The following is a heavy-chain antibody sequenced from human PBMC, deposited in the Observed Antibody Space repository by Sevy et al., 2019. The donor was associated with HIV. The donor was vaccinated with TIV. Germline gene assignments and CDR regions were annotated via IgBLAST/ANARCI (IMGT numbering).Heavy chain of an antibody. CDR2: ISSSGSYI. CDR1: GFTFSTYS. V-gene: IGHV3-21*01. D-gene: IGHD5-12*01. J-gene: IGHJ4*02. CDR3: AGERPYDGYNLYFFDY. Sequence: GGSLRLSCAASGFTFSTYSMNWVRQAPGKGLEWVSSISSSGSYIYSADSLKGRFTISRDNAKNSLYLQMNSLRAEDTAVYFCAGERPYDGYNLYFFDYWGQGTLVTVSS.